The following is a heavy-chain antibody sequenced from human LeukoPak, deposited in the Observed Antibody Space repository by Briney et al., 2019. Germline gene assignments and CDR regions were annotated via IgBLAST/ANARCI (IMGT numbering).Heavy chain of an antibody. D-gene: IGHD2-15*01. J-gene: IGHJ4*02. CDR3: ARDRRYCSGGSCYFDYFFDY. CDR1: GFTFNSYA. Sequence: PGRSLRLSCAASGFTFNSYAVRWVRQAPGKGLEWVAVISYDGSISFYAASVKGRFTISRDNSKNTLYLQMNSLRAEDTALYFCARDRRYCSGGSCYFDYFFDYWGQGTLVTVSS. CDR2: ISYDGSIS. V-gene: IGHV3-30-3*01.